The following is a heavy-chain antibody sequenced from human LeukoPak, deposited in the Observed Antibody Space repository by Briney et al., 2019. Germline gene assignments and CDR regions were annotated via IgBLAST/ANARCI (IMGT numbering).Heavy chain of an antibody. J-gene: IGHJ3*02. CDR3: ATQQSSGSYYLDAFDI. V-gene: IGHV3-33*01. CDR1: GFTFSSYG. D-gene: IGHD1-26*01. CDR2: IWYDGSNK. Sequence: PGGSLRLSCAASGFTFSSYGMHWVRQAPGKGLEWVAVIWYDGSNKYYADSVKGRFTISRDNSKNTLYLQMNSLRAEDTAVYYCATQQSSGSYYLDAFDIWGQGTMVTVSS.